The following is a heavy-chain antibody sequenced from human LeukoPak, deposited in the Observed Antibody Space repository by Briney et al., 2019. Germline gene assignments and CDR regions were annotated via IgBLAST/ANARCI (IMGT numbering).Heavy chain of an antibody. J-gene: IGHJ4*02. Sequence: GGSLRLSCAASGSTFSSYAMSWVRQAPGKGLEWVSAISGSGGSTYYADSVKGRFTISRDNSKNTLYLQVNSLRAEDTAIYYCAKDLAYDSTGPLDYWGQGTLVTVSS. CDR1: GSTFSSYA. CDR2: ISGSGGST. V-gene: IGHV3-23*01. CDR3: AKDLAYDSTGPLDY. D-gene: IGHD3-22*01.